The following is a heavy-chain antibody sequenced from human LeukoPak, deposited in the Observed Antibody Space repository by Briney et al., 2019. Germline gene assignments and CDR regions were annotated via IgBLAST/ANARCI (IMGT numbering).Heavy chain of an antibody. CDR1: GFTFNNAW. CDR3: TTGGYRYGDEY. Sequence: PGGSLRLSCAASGFTFNNAWMNWVRQAPGKGLEWVGRFRSKTDGGTIDYAAPVKGRSTISRDDSKNKLYLQMNSLKTEDTAVYYCTTGGYRYGDEYWGQGTLVTVSS. J-gene: IGHJ4*02. CDR2: FRSKTDGGTI. D-gene: IGHD5-18*01. V-gene: IGHV3-15*07.